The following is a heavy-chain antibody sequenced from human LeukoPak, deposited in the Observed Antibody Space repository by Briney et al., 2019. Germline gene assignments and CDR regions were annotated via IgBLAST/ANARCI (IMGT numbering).Heavy chain of an antibody. CDR1: GFTFRSYC. CDR3: ARGSGAAAGALDY. Sequence: GGSLRLSCAAAGFTFRSYCMHWVRQAPGKGLEWVAIVGYDVNNKYYADSVKGRFTVSRDNSKDTVSLQLNSLRAEDTAVYYCARGSGAAAGALDYWGQGTLVTVPS. V-gene: IGHV3-33*01. CDR2: VGYDVNNK. D-gene: IGHD6-13*01. J-gene: IGHJ4*02.